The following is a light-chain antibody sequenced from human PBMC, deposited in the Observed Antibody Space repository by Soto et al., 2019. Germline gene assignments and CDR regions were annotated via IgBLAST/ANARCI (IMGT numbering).Light chain of an antibody. V-gene: IGKV3-20*01. J-gene: IGKJ2*01. CDR2: GAS. CDR3: QQYGSSPYT. Sequence: EIVLTQSPGTLSLSPGERATLSCRASQSVSSSYLAWYQQKPGQAPRLLIYGASIRATGIPDRFSGSASGTAFTLTISRLEPEDFAVYYCQQYGSSPYTFGQGTKLEIK. CDR1: QSVSSSY.